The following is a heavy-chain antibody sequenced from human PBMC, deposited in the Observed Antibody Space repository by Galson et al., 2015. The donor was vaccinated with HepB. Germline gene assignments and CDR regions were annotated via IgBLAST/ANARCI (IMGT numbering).Heavy chain of an antibody. V-gene: IGHV4-4*02. CDR3: ARGCSDGCYDALDI. J-gene: IGHJ3*02. CDR2: IYHRGNT. Sequence: ETLSLTCAVSGDSVSSSYWWSWVRQPPGKGLERIGEIYHRGNTVNNPSLKSRVTLSLDKSKNQFSLRLNSVTAADTAVYYCARGCSDGCYDALDIWGQGTMVTVSP. CDR1: GDSVSSSYW. D-gene: IGHD5-24*01.